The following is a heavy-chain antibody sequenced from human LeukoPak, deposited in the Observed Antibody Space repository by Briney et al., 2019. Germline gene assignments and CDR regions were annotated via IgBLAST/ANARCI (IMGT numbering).Heavy chain of an antibody. J-gene: IGHJ4*02. CDR2: IYYSGST. D-gene: IGHD1-26*01. V-gene: IGHV4-30-4*08. CDR1: GGSISSGDYY. CDR3: ARGKGGSYPYYFDY. Sequence: SETLSLTCTVSGGSISSGDYYWSWIHQPPGKGLEWIGYIYYSGSTYYNPSLKSRVTISVDTSKNQFSLKLSSVTAADTAVYYCARGKGGSYPYYFDYWGQGTLVTVSS.